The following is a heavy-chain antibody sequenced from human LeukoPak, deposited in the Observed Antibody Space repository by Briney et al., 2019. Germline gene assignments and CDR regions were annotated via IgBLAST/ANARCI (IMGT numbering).Heavy chain of an antibody. CDR2: INHSGSI. CDR3: ARGGTTGPHMYGLDV. V-gene: IGHV4-34*01. D-gene: IGHD1-1*01. J-gene: IGHJ6*02. CDR1: GGFFSDFY. Sequence: SETLSLTCAVYGGFFSDFYWSWVRQPLGRGLEWIGEINHSGSINYSPSLKSRVTISVDTPKNQFSLKLSSVTAADTAVYYCARGGTTGPHMYGLDVWGQGTTVTVSS.